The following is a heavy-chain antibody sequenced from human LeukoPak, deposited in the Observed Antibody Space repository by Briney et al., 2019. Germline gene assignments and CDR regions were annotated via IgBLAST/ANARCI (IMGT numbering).Heavy chain of an antibody. V-gene: IGHV4-38-2*02. Sequence: PSETLFLTCAVSGYSISNGYHWGWIRQPPEKGLEWIGSINHSGSTYCNPSLKSRVTISVDTSKNQFSLKLNSVTAADTAVYYCARDSGYDPGWFDPWGQGTLVTVSS. CDR1: GYSISNGYH. J-gene: IGHJ5*02. CDR2: INHSGST. CDR3: ARDSGYDPGWFDP. D-gene: IGHD3-10*01.